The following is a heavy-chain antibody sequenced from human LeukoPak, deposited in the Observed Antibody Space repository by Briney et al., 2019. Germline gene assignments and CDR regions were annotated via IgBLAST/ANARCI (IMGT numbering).Heavy chain of an antibody. V-gene: IGHV4-4*07. CDR1: GGSISSYY. Sequence: SETLFLTCTVSGGSISSYYWSWIRQPAGKGLEWIGRIYTSGSTNYNPSLKSRVTMSVDTSKNQFSPKLSSVTAADTAVYYCARDTSRVRYYDSSGYYTVDYFDYWGQGTLVTVSS. CDR2: IYTSGST. D-gene: IGHD3-22*01. J-gene: IGHJ4*02. CDR3: ARDTSRVRYYDSSGYYTVDYFDY.